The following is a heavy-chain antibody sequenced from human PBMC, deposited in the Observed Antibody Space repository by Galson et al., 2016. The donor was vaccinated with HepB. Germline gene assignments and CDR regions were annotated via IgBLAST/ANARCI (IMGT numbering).Heavy chain of an antibody. V-gene: IGHV3-48*02. Sequence: SLRLSCAASRFTFSSYSMNWVRQAPGKGLEWVSYIAGSSSTIYYADSVKGRFTISRDNAKNSLYLQMNSLRDEDSAIYYCARVWNWYFDFWGRGTLVTVSS. CDR1: RFTFSSYS. D-gene: IGHD3-16*01. CDR2: IAGSSSTI. J-gene: IGHJ2*01. CDR3: ARVWNWYFDF.